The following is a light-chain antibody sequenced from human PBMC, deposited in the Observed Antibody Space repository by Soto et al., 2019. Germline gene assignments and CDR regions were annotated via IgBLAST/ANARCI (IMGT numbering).Light chain of an antibody. V-gene: IGKV3D-20*02. Sequence: EIVLTQSPGTLSLSPGERATLSCRASQSVSNNYLAWYQQKLGQPPRLLIYDASNRATGIPVRFSGSGSGTDFTLTISSLEPEDFAVYYCQQRSTWPPFSFGPGTKVDIK. CDR3: QQRSTWPPFS. CDR1: QSVSNNY. CDR2: DAS. J-gene: IGKJ3*01.